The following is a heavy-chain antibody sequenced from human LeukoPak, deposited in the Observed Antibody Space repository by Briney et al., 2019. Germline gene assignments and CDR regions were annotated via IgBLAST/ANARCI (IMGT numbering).Heavy chain of an antibody. Sequence: GGSLRLSCAASGFTFSTYDFHWVRQATGKGLEWVSAIGTVGDTHYPGSVKGRFTISRDNSKNTLYLQMNSLRAEDTAVYYCAKVVSDSSGWAFDYWGQGTLVTVSS. D-gene: IGHD6-19*01. CDR2: IGTVGDT. V-gene: IGHV3-13*01. J-gene: IGHJ4*02. CDR3: AKVVSDSSGWAFDY. CDR1: GFTFSTYD.